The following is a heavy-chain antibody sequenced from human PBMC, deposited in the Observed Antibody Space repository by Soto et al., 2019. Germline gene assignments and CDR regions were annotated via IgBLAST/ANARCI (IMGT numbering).Heavy chain of an antibody. CDR3: ARNVI. CDR1: GFTFSSYA. V-gene: IGHV3-30-3*01. J-gene: IGHJ3*02. CDR2: ISYDGSNK. Sequence: QVQLVESGGGVVQPGRSLRLSCAASGFTFSSYAMHWVRQAPGKGLEWVAVISYDGSNKYYADSVKGRFTISRDNSKNTLYLQMNSLRAEDTAVYDCARNVIWGQGTMVTVSS.